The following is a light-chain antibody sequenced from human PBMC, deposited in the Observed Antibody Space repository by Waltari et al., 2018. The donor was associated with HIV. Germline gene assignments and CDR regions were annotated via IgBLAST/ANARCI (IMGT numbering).Light chain of an antibody. J-gene: IGLJ3*02. CDR1: DSDFCLYTF. CDR2: DVD. V-gene: IGLV2-14*03. CDR3: ASFTGDNTVM. Sequence: AVTQPASVSGLPGQSTTISCTGGDSDFCLYTFVSWYQQHSGKPPKLILYDVDSRASGVSDRFSVSMSGNTASLTISGLRAEDEAHYYCASFTGDNTVMFGGGTEVTVL.